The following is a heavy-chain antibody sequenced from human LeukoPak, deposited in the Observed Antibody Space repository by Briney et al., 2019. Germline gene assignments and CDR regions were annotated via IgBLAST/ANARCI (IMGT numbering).Heavy chain of an antibody. V-gene: IGHV3-7*01. CDR2: IRDDGSQK. D-gene: IGHD2-2*01. CDR3: ARDTSRGFDP. Sequence: GGSLRLSCAPSGFNFVKYWMTWVRQVPGKGLEWVANIRDDGSQKYYVDSVKGRFTISRDNGRKSLYLQMNSLRGEDTAIYYCARDTSRGFDPWGQGTLVTVSS. J-gene: IGHJ5*02. CDR1: GFNFVKYW.